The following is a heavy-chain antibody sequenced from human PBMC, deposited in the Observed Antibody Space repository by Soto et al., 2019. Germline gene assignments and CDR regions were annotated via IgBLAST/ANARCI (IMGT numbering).Heavy chain of an antibody. Sequence: PSETLSLTCTVSGGSISSSSYHWGWIRQPPGKGLEWIGIIYYSGSTYYNPSLKSRVTISVDTSKNQFSLKLSSVTAADTAVYYCARRGGVATNAFDIWGQGTMVT. CDR1: GGSISSSSYH. J-gene: IGHJ3*02. CDR2: IYYSGST. D-gene: IGHD5-12*01. V-gene: IGHV4-39*01. CDR3: ARRGGVATNAFDI.